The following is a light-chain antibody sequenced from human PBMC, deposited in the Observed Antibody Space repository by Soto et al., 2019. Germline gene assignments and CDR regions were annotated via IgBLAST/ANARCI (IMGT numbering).Light chain of an antibody. CDR1: QDLRNY. CDR3: QQYSHLST. V-gene: IGKV1-33*01. CDR2: DAS. Sequence: DIQMTQGPSSLSASVGDSVTITCQASQDLRNYLNWYQQKLGKAPKLLIYDASNLETGVPSRFSGSGSGTDLTFTISSLQPEDIATYYCQQYSHLSTFGQGTRLDIK. J-gene: IGKJ5*01.